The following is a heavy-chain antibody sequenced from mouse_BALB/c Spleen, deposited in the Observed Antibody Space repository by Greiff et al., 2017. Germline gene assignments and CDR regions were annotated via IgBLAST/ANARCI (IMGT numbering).Heavy chain of an antibody. CDR2: ISSGGSYT. Sequence: EVKLMESGGGLVKPGGSLKLSCAASGFTFSSYAMSWVRQTPEKRLEWVATISSGGSYTYYPDSVKGRFTISRDNAKNTLYLQMSSLRSEDTAMYYCAREDYGNPFDYWGQGTTLTVSS. V-gene: IGHV5-9-3*01. D-gene: IGHD2-1*01. CDR3: AREDYGNPFDY. J-gene: IGHJ2*01. CDR1: GFTFSSYA.